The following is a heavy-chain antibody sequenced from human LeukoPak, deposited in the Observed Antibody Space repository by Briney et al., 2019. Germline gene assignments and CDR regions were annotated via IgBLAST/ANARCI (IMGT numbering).Heavy chain of an antibody. CDR3: ARDHPHSSSWYRSNWFDP. V-gene: IGHV4-4*07. Sequence: KPSETLSLTCTVSGGSISSYYGSWIRQPAGKGLEWIGRIYTSGSTNYNPSLKSRVTMSVDTSKNQFSLKLSSVTAADTAVYYCARDHPHSSSWYRSNWFDPWSQGTLVTVSS. J-gene: IGHJ5*02. D-gene: IGHD6-13*01. CDR1: GGSISSYY. CDR2: IYTSGST.